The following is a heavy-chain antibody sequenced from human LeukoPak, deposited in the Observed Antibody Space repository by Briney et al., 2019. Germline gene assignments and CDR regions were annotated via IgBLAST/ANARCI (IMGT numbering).Heavy chain of an antibody. CDR2: IRTSGGVV. Sequence: PGGSLRLSCAASGFTFTSYTMIWVRQAPGKGLEWISYIRTSGGVVSYTDSVRGRFTISTDSAKNSLYLQMNSLRDDDTAVYYCVRDQFYAFDVWGQGTMVTVSS. CDR3: VRDQFYAFDV. CDR1: GFTFTSYT. J-gene: IGHJ3*01. V-gene: IGHV3-48*02.